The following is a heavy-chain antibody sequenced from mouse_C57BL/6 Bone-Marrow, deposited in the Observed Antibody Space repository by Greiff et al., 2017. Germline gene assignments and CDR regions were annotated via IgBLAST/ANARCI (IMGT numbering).Heavy chain of an antibody. CDR3: TNITTVVATRWYFDV. CDR2: IDPENGDT. Sequence: EVQLQQSGAELVRPGASVKLSCTASGFNIKDDYMHWVKQRPEQGLEWIGWIDPENGDTEYASKFQGKATITADTSSNTAYLQLSILTSEDTAVYYCTNITTVVATRWYFDVWGTGTTVTVSS. V-gene: IGHV14-4*01. J-gene: IGHJ1*03. CDR1: GFNIKDDY. D-gene: IGHD1-1*01.